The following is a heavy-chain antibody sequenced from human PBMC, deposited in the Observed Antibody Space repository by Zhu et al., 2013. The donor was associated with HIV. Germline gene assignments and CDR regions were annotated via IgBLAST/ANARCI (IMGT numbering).Heavy chain of an antibody. CDR3: ARVNLNRWFPDY. CDR2: INTHNGAA. Sequence: QVQLVQSGAELKKPGASVKVSCKASGYTFTGNYIHWVRQAPGQGLEWMGWINTHNGAANYAQKFQGRVSMSRDTSITTVYMHLSGLRSDDTAVYYCARVNLNRWFPDYWGQGTLVTVSS. D-gene: IGHD1-1*01. CDR1: GYTFTGNY. V-gene: IGHV1-2*02. J-gene: IGHJ4*02.